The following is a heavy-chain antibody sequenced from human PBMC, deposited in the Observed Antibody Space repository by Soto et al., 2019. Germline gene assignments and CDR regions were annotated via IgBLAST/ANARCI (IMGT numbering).Heavy chain of an antibody. CDR2: ISAYNGNT. V-gene: IGHV1-18*01. J-gene: IGHJ6*02. CDR1: GYTFTSYG. CDR3: ARDRYCSSTSCYYIHGYGMDV. D-gene: IGHD2-2*01. Sequence: ASVKVSCKASGYTFTSYGISWERQAPGQGLEWMGWISAYNGNTNYAQKLQGRVTMTTDTSTSTAYMELRSLRSDDTAVYYCARDRYCSSTSCYYIHGYGMDVSGQGTTVTVSS.